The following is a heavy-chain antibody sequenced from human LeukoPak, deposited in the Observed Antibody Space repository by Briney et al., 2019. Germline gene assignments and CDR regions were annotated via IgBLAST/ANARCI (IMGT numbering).Heavy chain of an antibody. Sequence: SETLSLTCTVSGGSISSRTYYWGWIRQPPGKGLEWIGSIYYSGSTYYNPSLKSRVTISVDTSKNQFSLKLSSVTAADTAVYYCASKYCSSTSCAIGLVDYWGQGTLVTVSS. CDR2: IYYSGST. CDR1: GGSISSRTYY. J-gene: IGHJ4*02. D-gene: IGHD2-2*01. V-gene: IGHV4-39*01. CDR3: ASKYCSSTSCAIGLVDY.